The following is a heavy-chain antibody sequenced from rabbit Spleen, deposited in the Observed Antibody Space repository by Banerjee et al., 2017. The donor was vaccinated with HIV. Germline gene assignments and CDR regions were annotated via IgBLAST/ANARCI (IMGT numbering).Heavy chain of an antibody. CDR2: IYVGTSGST. CDR1: GIDFTNYY. CDR3: ARDTSSSFSSYGMDL. J-gene: IGHJ6*01. Sequence: QEQLVESGGGLVQPGGSLKLSCKASGIDFTNYYITWVRQAPGKGLEWIACIYVGTSGSTYYATWAKGRFTISKTSSTTVTLQMTSLTAADTATYFCARDTSSSFSSYGMDLWGQGTLVTVS. D-gene: IGHD1-1*01. V-gene: IGHV1S45*01.